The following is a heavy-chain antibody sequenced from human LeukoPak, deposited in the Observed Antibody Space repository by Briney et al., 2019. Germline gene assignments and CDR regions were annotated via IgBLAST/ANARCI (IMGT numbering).Heavy chain of an antibody. Sequence: GGSLRLSCAASGFTFTSYSMNWVRQAPGKGLEWVSSISSSSYIYYADSVKGRFTISRDNAKNSLYLQMNSLRAEDTAVYYCAKGDLRFLEWLIDGMDVWGQGTTVTVPS. CDR2: ISSSSYI. CDR3: AKGDLRFLEWLIDGMDV. J-gene: IGHJ6*02. CDR1: GFTFTSYS. V-gene: IGHV3-21*01. D-gene: IGHD3-3*01.